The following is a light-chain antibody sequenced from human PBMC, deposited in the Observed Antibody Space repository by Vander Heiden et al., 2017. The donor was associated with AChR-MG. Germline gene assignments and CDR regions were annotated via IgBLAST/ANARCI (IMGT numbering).Light chain of an antibody. V-gene: IGLV3-1*01. CDR3: QAWDSGFGV. Sequence: TQPPPVTVSTGQRATLSCTGDRLGDKYAAWYQKKPGQSPVLLIFQDTERPSGIPDRFSGSNSGRTATLTVAGAQPDDEADYYCQAWDSGFGVFGGGTKLTVL. J-gene: IGLJ3*02. CDR1: RLGDKY. CDR2: QDT.